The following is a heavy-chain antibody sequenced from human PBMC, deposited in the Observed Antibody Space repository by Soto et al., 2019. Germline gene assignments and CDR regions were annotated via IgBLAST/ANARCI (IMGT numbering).Heavy chain of an antibody. Sequence: GGSLRLSCAASGFTFSSYDMHWVRQATGKGLEWVSAIGTAGDTYYPGSMKGRFTISRENAKNSLYLQMNSLRTGDTAVYYCARGTMVRGVMGFYYFDYWGQGTLVTVSS. V-gene: IGHV3-13*01. CDR2: IGTAGDT. D-gene: IGHD3-10*01. J-gene: IGHJ4*02. CDR3: ARGTMVRGVMGFYYFDY. CDR1: GFTFSSYD.